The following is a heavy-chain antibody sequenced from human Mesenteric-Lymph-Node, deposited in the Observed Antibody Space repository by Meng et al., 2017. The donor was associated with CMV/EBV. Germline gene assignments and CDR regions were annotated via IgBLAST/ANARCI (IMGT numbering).Heavy chain of an antibody. CDR1: GFTFSTYS. Sequence: GGSPRLSCAASGFTFSTYSMNWVRQAPGKGLEWVSYIRSSGGIIYYADSVKGRFTISRDNAKNSLYLQMNSLRAEDTAVYYCARDRRAYSGTYYYYYGLDVWGQGTTVTVSS. CDR3: ARDRRAYSGTYYYYYGLDV. V-gene: IGHV3-48*04. CDR2: IRSSGGII. J-gene: IGHJ6*02. D-gene: IGHD3-16*01.